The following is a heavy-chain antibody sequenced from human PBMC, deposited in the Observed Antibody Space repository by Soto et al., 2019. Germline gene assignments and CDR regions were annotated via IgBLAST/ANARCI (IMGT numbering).Heavy chain of an antibody. D-gene: IGHD3-3*01. V-gene: IGHV3-66*01. J-gene: IGHJ4*02. CDR3: ARDTFGGAYDFLH. CDR1: GFTVSSLF. Sequence: ESVGGLVQPGGSLRLSCAASGFTVSSLFMTWVRQAPGKGLQWVAVISSDDKTYYADSVKGRFTISRDNSKNTLYLEMNSLRAEDTAVYYCARDTFGGAYDFLHGGQGTLVTVSS. CDR2: ISSDDKT.